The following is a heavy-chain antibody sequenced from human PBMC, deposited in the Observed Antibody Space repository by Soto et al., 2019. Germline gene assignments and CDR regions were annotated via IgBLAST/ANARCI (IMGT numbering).Heavy chain of an antibody. CDR3: ARLRDGIGYYDSSGYFPFDY. J-gene: IGHJ4*02. CDR2: IYYSGST. Sequence: SETLSLTCTVSGGSISSYYWSWIRQPPGKGLEWIGYIYYSGSTNYNPSLKSRVTISVDTSKNQFSLKLSSVTAADTAVYYCARLRDGIGYYDSSGYFPFDYWGQGTLVTVSS. D-gene: IGHD3-22*01. CDR1: GGSISSYY. V-gene: IGHV4-59*08.